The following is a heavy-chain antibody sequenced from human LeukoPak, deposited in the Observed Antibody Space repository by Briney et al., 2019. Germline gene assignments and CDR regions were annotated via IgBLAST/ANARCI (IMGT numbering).Heavy chain of an antibody. CDR2: ISAYSGNT. J-gene: IGHJ3*02. D-gene: IGHD2-15*01. V-gene: IGHV1-18*01. Sequence: ASVKVSCKASGYTFTSYGISWVRQAPGQGLEWMGWISAYSGNTNYAQKLQGRVTMTTDTSTSTAYMELRSLRSEDTAVYYCARGGLGCSGGSCYSAFDIWGQGTMVTVSS. CDR1: GYTFTSYG. CDR3: ARGGLGCSGGSCYSAFDI.